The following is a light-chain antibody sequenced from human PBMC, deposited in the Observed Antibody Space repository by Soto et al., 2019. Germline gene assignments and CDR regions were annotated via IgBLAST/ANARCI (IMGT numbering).Light chain of an antibody. CDR3: AAWDDRLSGCV. Sequence: QSVLTQSPSTSGTPGQKVTIYCSGSSSNIGTNTVNWYQQLPGTAPKLLIYSNNQRPSGVPDRFSGSKSGTSGSLAISGLQSEDEADYYCAAWDDRLSGCVFGTGTKLTVL. V-gene: IGLV1-44*01. CDR2: SNN. J-gene: IGLJ1*01. CDR1: SSNIGTNT.